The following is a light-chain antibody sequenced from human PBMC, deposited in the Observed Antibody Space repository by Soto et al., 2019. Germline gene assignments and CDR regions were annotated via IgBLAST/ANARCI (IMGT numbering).Light chain of an antibody. V-gene: IGKV3D-15*01. CDR1: QSVSSN. CDR3: QQSDDSPGT. J-gene: IGKJ1*01. Sequence: EIMMTQSPATLSVSPGERATLSCWASQSVSSNLAWYQQKPGQAPRLLIYGASNRATAIPDRFSGSGSGTDFTLTISRLEPEDFAVYYCQQSDDSPGTFGQGTKVEIK. CDR2: GAS.